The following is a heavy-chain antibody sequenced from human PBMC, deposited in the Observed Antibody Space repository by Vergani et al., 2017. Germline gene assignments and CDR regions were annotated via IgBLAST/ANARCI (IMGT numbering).Heavy chain of an antibody. J-gene: IGHJ3*02. Sequence: EVQLVQSGAEVKKPGESLKILCKGSGHSFTSYWIGWVRQMPGKGLEWMGIIYPGDSDTRYSPSFQGQVTISADKSISTAYLQWSSLKASDTAMYYCARHRGIVGATHAFDILGKGTMGTVSS. D-gene: IGHD1-26*01. CDR3: ARHRGIVGATHAFDI. V-gene: IGHV5-51*01. CDR1: GHSFTSYW. CDR2: IYPGDSDT.